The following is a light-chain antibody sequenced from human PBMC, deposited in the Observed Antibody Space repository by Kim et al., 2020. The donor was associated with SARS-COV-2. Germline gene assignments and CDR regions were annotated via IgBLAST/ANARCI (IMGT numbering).Light chain of an antibody. V-gene: IGKV1-39*01. CDR3: QQSDITPFT. Sequence: DIQMTQSPSSLSASVGDRVTITCRASRSIGNHLNWYQQRPGKAPNLLIYAASNLQTGVSSRFSGSESGTDFTLSIRNLQPEDFATYYCQQSDITPFTFGQGTKLEIK. CDR2: AAS. CDR1: RSIGNH. J-gene: IGKJ2*01.